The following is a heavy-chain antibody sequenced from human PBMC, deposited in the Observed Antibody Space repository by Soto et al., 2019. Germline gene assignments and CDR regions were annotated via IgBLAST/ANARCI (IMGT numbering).Heavy chain of an antibody. CDR2: ISSSSTSI. CDR3: ARGLSTYYDNMPHFDS. V-gene: IGHV3-21*01. D-gene: IGHD3-16*01. J-gene: IGHJ4*02. Sequence: PGGSLRLSCAASGFTFSTYSMNWVRQAPGKGLQWVSSISSSSTSIYYADSVKGRFTVSRDNAKSSVYLQMDSLRAEDTAVYFCARGLSTYYDNMPHFDSWGQGTLVTVSS. CDR1: GFTFSTYS.